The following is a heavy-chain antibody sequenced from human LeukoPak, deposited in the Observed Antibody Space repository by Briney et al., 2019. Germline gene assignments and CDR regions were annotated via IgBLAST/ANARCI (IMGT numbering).Heavy chain of an antibody. CDR1: GYTFSDYN. J-gene: IGHJ4*02. Sequence: GASGKVSCKASGYTFSDYNIHWVRQAPGQGLEWMGWISPNSGGTNYAQKFQGRVTMARDTSISTAYMELSSLIYDDTAVYYCARDPPAAIRDLDYWGQGTLVTVST. D-gene: IGHD2-2*01. V-gene: IGHV1-2*02. CDR3: ARDPPAAIRDLDY. CDR2: ISPNSGGT.